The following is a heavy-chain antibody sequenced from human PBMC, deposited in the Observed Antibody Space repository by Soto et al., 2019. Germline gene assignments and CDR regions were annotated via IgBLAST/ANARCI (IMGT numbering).Heavy chain of an antibody. CDR3: ASRLGDIVATTYTDY. CDR1: GGSFSGYY. Sequence: QVQLQQWGAGLLKPSETLSLTCAVYGGSFSGYYWSWIRQPPGKGLEWIGEINHSGSTNYNPSLKSRVTISVDTSKIQFSLKLSSVTAADTAVYYCASRLGDIVATTYTDYWGQGTLVTVSS. J-gene: IGHJ4*02. V-gene: IGHV4-34*01. D-gene: IGHD5-12*01. CDR2: INHSGST.